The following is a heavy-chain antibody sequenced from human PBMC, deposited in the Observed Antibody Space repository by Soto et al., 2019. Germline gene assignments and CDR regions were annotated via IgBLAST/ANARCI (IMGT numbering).Heavy chain of an antibody. Sequence: PGGSLRLSXAASGFSFSSYWMSWVRQAPGKGLEWVANIKQDGSEKYYVDSVKGRFTISRDNAKNSLYLQMNSLRAEDTAVYYCARDGYSYGYSVGDYWGQGTLVTVSS. CDR1: GFSFSSYW. J-gene: IGHJ4*02. V-gene: IGHV3-7*01. D-gene: IGHD5-18*01. CDR3: ARDGYSYGYSVGDY. CDR2: IKQDGSEK.